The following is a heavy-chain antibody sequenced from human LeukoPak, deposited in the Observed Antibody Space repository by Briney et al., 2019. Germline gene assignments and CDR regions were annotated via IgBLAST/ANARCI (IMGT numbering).Heavy chain of an antibody. CDR2: INHSGST. Sequence: GSLRLSCAASGFTFSSYAMSWVRQAPGKGLEWIGEINHSGSTNYNPSLKSRVTISVDTSKNQFSLKLSSVTAADTAVYYCARLLAVWGQGTLVTVSS. V-gene: IGHV4-34*01. D-gene: IGHD6-19*01. J-gene: IGHJ4*02. CDR1: GFTFSSYA. CDR3: ARLLAV.